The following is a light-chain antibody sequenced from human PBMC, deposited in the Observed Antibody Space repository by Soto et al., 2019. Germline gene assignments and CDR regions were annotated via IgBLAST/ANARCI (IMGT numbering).Light chain of an antibody. CDR3: QRSFRTPQL. Sequence: DIQVTQSPPSLSASVGDTVSITCRASQNIDKYLNWYQQKPGKAPEVLIYGASSLESGVPSRFSGSGAGRDFTLTITSLRPEDFATYYCQRSFRTPQLFGQGTKLEI. V-gene: IGKV1-39*01. CDR1: QNIDKY. CDR2: GAS. J-gene: IGKJ2*01.